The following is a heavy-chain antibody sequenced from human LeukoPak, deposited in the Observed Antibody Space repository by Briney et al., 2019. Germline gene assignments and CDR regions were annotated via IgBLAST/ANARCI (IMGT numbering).Heavy chain of an antibody. Sequence: GGSLRLSCAPPGFTFSNYAMHWVRQAPGKGLEWVAVIWYDGSNKYYADSVKGRFTISRDNSKNTLYLQMSSLRADDTAVYYCAKDLEPGIAAAGTFDYWGQGTLVTVSS. CDR1: GFTFSNYA. CDR3: AKDLEPGIAAAGTFDY. CDR2: IWYDGSNK. J-gene: IGHJ4*02. V-gene: IGHV3-33*06. D-gene: IGHD6-13*01.